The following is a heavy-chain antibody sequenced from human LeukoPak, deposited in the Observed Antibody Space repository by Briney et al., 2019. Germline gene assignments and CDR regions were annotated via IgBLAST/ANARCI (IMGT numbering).Heavy chain of an antibody. J-gene: IGHJ4*02. CDR2: ITNSGTTI. CDR3: AKDISLNYYASGNSLGY. V-gene: IGHV3-11*01. D-gene: IGHD3-10*01. CDR1: GFTFTDFY. Sequence: GGSLRLSCAASGFTFTDFYMSWIRQAPGKGLEWVSYITNSGTTIYYADSVKGRFTISRDNAKNPLYLQMNSLRAEDTALYYCAKDISLNYYASGNSLGYWGQGTLVTVSS.